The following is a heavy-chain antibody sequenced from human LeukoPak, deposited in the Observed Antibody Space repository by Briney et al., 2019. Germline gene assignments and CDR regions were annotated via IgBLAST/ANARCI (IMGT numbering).Heavy chain of an antibody. J-gene: IGHJ6*03. CDR1: GYSFTSYW. CDR3: ARLKTETTGYSSGWYAYYYYYMDV. D-gene: IGHD6-19*01. Sequence: GESLKISCKGSGYSFTSYWIGWVHQMPGKGLEWMGIIYPGDSDTRYSPSFQGQVTISADKSISTAYLQWSSLKASDTAMYYCARLKTETTGYSSGWYAYYYYYMDVWGKGTTVTVSS. V-gene: IGHV5-51*07. CDR2: IYPGDSDT.